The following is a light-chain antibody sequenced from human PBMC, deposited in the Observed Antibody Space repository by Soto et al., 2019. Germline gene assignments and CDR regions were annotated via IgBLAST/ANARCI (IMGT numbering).Light chain of an antibody. CDR2: WAS. Sequence: DIVMTQSPDSLAVSLGERATINCKSSQSVLYSSKDKNYLAWYQQKPGQPPKLLIYWASTRESGVPDRFSGSGSETDFTLTISSLQAEDVAVYYCQQYNSYPRTFGQGTRVEI. V-gene: IGKV4-1*01. CDR3: QQYNSYPRT. J-gene: IGKJ1*01. CDR1: QSVLYSSKDKNY.